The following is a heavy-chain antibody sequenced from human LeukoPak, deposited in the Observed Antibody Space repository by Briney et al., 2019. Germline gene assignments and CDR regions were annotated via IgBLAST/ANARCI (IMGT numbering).Heavy chain of an antibody. CDR1: GGSISSYY. D-gene: IGHD3-22*01. J-gene: IGHJ4*02. Sequence: SETLSLTCTVSGGSISSYYWSWIRQPPGKGLEWIGYIYYSGSTNYNPSLKSRVTISVDTSKIQFSLKLSSVTAADTAVYYCASRGYYDSSGYEDGYWGQGTLVTVSS. CDR2: IYYSGST. CDR3: ASRGYYDSSGYEDGY. V-gene: IGHV4-59*08.